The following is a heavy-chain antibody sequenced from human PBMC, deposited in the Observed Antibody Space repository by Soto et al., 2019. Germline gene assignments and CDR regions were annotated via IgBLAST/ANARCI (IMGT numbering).Heavy chain of an antibody. D-gene: IGHD2-2*01. J-gene: IGHJ4*02. CDR2: IKSKTDGGTT. V-gene: IGHV3-15*07. CDR3: TAAAPTYCSITSCVNY. Sequence: EVQLVESGGGLVKPGGSLRLSCAASGLTFSNAWMNWVRQARGKGLEWVGRIKSKTDGGTTDYAAPVKGRFTISTDHSKNTLYLQVISLKTKTTAVYYCTAAAPTYCSITSCVNYGGQGTLVTVAS. CDR1: GLTFSNAW.